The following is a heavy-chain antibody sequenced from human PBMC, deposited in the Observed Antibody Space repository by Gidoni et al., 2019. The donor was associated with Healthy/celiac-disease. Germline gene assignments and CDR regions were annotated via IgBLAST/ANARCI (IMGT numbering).Heavy chain of an antibody. Sequence: EVQLLESGGGLVQPAGSLILSCAASGFNFTSYAMSWVRQAPGKGLEWVSGISGSGGSTYDADSVKGRFTISRDNSKTTLYLQRNSLRAEDTDVYYCAKDRRQWLDPPFFEYWGQGTLVTVSS. CDR2: ISGSGGST. J-gene: IGHJ4*02. D-gene: IGHD6-19*01. CDR3: AKDRRQWLDPPFFEY. V-gene: IGHV3-23*01. CDR1: GFNFTSYA.